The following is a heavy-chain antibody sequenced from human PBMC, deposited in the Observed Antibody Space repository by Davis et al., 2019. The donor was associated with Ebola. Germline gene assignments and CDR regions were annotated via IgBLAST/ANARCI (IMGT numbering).Heavy chain of an antibody. V-gene: IGHV3-66*01. CDR1: GFTFSSYW. Sequence: GGSLRLSCAASGFTFSSYWMSWVRQAPGKGLEWVSVIYSGGSTYYADSVKGRFTISRDNSKNTLYLQMNSLRAEDTAVYYCARADYDFWSGYFDYWGQGTLVTVSS. D-gene: IGHD3-3*01. CDR3: ARADYDFWSGYFDY. J-gene: IGHJ4*02. CDR2: IYSGGST.